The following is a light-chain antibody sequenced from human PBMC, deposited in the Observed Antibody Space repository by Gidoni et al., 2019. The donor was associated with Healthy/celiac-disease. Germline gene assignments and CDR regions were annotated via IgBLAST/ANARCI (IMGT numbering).Light chain of an antibody. J-gene: IGKJ4*01. CDR2: DAS. V-gene: IGKV1D-13*01. CDR1: QGISSA. CDR3: QQFNNYALT. Sequence: AIQLTQSPSSLSASVGDRVTITCRSSQGISSALAWYQQKPGKAPKLLIYDASSLESGVPSRFSGSGSGTDFTLTISSLQPEDFATYYCQQFNNYALTFXGXTKVEIK.